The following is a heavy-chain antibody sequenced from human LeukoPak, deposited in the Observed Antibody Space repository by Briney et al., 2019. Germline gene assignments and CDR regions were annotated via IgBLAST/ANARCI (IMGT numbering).Heavy chain of an antibody. V-gene: IGHV1-69*05. D-gene: IGHD2/OR15-2a*01. J-gene: IGHJ4*02. CDR1: GGTFSSYA. CDR2: IIPIFGTA. CDR3: ARQNTSGFDY. Sequence: SVKVSCKASGGTFSSYAISWVRQAPGQGLEWMGRIIPIFGTANYAQKFQGRVTITTDESTSTAYMELSSLRSEDTAAYYCARQNTSGFDYWGQGTLVTVSS.